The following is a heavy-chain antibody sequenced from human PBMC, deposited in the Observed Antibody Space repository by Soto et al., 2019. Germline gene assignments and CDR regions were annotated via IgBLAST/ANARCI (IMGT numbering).Heavy chain of an antibody. Sequence: ASVKVSCKGSGHTFSNYYMHWVRQAPGQGLEWMAMINPSGGTTWYAQKFQGRISVTRETSTSTVYLDLSSLRSDDTAVFFCAGSYGTGTYPPSLDVGGQGTTVTVSS. J-gene: IGHJ6*02. CDR2: INPSGGTT. CDR3: AGSYGTGTYPPSLDV. CDR1: GHTFSNYY. V-gene: IGHV1-46*01. D-gene: IGHD3-10*01.